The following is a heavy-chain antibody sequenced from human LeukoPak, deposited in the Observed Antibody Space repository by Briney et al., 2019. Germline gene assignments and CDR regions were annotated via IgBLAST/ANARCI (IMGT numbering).Heavy chain of an antibody. CDR3: VRDSIRQQLYYFDH. CDR2: LQNDGSDK. J-gene: IGHJ4*02. Sequence: GGSLRPSCAASGFTFSSYGMHWVRQAPGKGLEWVAFLQNDGSDKYLADSVKGRFTISRDNSKNTLFLQMNSLRADDTAVYYCVRDSIRQQLYYFDHWGQGTLVTVSS. V-gene: IGHV3-30*02. D-gene: IGHD4-11*01. CDR1: GFTFSSYG.